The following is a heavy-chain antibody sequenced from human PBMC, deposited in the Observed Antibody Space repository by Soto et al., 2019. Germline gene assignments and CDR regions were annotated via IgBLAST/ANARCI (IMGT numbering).Heavy chain of an antibody. D-gene: IGHD5-18*01. Sequence: SETLSLTCTVSGVPVSSGSNHWSWIRQPPGKGLEWIGYIYYSGSTNYNPSLKSRVTISVDTSKNQFSLKLSSATAADTAVYYCARVPAKTAMANFDYWGQGTLVTVSS. CDR1: GVPVSSGSNH. CDR3: ARVPAKTAMANFDY. CDR2: IYYSGST. J-gene: IGHJ4*02. V-gene: IGHV4-61*01.